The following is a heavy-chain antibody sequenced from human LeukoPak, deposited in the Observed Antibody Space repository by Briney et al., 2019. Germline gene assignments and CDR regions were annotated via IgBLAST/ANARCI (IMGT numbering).Heavy chain of an antibody. V-gene: IGHV1-8*03. Sequence: ASVKVSCKASGYTFTSYDINWVRQATGQGLEWMGWMNPNSGNTGYAQKFQGRVTITRNTSISTAYMELSSLRSEDTAVYYCARGYDYVWGSYRYHGAFDIWGQGTMVTVSS. D-gene: IGHD3-16*02. CDR2: MNPNSGNT. J-gene: IGHJ3*02. CDR3: ARGYDYVWGSYRYHGAFDI. CDR1: GYTFTSYD.